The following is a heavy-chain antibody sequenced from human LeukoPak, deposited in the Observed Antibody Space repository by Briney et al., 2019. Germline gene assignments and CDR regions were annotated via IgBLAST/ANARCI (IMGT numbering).Heavy chain of an antibody. V-gene: IGHV4-39*01. CDR1: GGSISSSSYY. D-gene: IGHD6-13*01. CDR3: VGSPSYYYYYMDV. Sequence: PSETLSLTCTVSGGSISSSSYYWGWIRQPPGKGLEWIGSIYYSGSTYYNPSLKSRVTISVDTSKNQFSLKLSSVTAADTAVYYCVGSPSYYYYYMDVWGKGTTVTVSS. J-gene: IGHJ6*03. CDR2: IYYSGST.